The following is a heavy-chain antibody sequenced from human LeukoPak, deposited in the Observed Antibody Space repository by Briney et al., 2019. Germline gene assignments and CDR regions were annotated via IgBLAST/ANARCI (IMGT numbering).Heavy chain of an antibody. J-gene: IGHJ4*02. D-gene: IGHD3-22*01. CDR3: ARVGRGTGYYYDSSGGYFDY. CDR1: GYTFTGYY. Sequence: ASVKVSCKASGYTFTGYYIHWVRQAPGQGLEWMGWINPNSGGTNYAQKFQGRVTMTRDTSISTAYMELSRLRSDDTAVYYCARVGRGTGYYYDSSGGYFDYWGQGTLVTVSS. CDR2: INPNSGGT. V-gene: IGHV1-2*02.